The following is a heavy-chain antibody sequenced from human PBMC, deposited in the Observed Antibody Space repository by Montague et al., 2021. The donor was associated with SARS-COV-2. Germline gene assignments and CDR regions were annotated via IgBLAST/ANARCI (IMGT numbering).Heavy chain of an antibody. Sequence: TLSLTCTVSGGSISSGGYYWSWIRQRPGKGLEWIGYIYYSGSTYYNPSLKSRVTISVDTSKNQFSLKLSSVTAADTAVYYCARTPAVYAVVVPAARGHFAYGGQGTLVTVSS. V-gene: IGHV4-31*03. CDR2: IYYSGST. J-gene: IGHJ4*02. CDR3: ARTPAVYAVVVPAARGHFAY. D-gene: IGHD2-2*01. CDR1: GGSISSGGYY.